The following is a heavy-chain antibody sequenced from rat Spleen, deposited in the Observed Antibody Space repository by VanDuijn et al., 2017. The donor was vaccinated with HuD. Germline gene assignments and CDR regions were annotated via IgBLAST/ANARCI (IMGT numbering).Heavy chain of an antibody. V-gene: IGHV5-19*01. Sequence: EEQLVETGGGLGQPGRSLKVSCAASGFTFSNYGMHWIRQAPTKGLELVASISPSGGSTYYRDPVKGRFTVSRDNAESTLYLQLNSLRSEDTASYYCARQYYGYTDWGQGSLVTVSS. CDR3: ARQYYGYTD. CDR2: ISPSGGST. CDR1: GFTFSNYG. J-gene: IGHJ3*01. D-gene: IGHD1-9*01.